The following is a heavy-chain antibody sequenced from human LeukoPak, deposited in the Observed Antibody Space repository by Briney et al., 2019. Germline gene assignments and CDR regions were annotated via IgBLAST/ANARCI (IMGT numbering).Heavy chain of an antibody. Sequence: SETLSLTCTVSGGSISSYYWSWIRQPPGKGLEWIGYIYYSGSTNYNPSLKSRVTISVDTSKNQFSLKLSSVTAADTAVYYCARVGYYYYMDVWGKGTTVTVSS. CDR2: IYYSGST. CDR1: GGSISSYY. CDR3: ARVGYYYYMDV. J-gene: IGHJ6*03. V-gene: IGHV4-59*01.